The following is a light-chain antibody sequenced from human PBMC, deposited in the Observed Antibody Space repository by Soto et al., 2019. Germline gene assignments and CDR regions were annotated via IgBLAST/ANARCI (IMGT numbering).Light chain of an antibody. CDR1: SSDVGGYNY. V-gene: IGLV2-14*01. CDR2: DVS. CDR3: TSYTSSSLRV. J-gene: IGLJ1*01. Sequence: QSVLTQPASVSGCPGQSITISCTGTSSDVGGYNYVSWYQQHPGKAPKFMIYDVSNRPSGVSNRFSGSKSGNTASLTISGLQAVDEADYYSTSYTSSSLRVSGPVTNVTVL.